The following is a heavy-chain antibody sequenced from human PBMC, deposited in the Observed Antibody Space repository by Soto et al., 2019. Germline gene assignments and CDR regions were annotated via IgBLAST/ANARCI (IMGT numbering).Heavy chain of an antibody. Sequence: EEQLVESGGGLVQPGGSLRLSCAASGFIFSVYEMHWVRQAPSKGLEWVSSISSSGGSRYYADSVKGRFTISRDNAKNSLYLQMNSLRAEDTAIDYCARGRGSQSYYYFYGLDVWGQGTTVTVSS. J-gene: IGHJ6*02. CDR3: ARGRGSQSYYYFYGLDV. D-gene: IGHD3-16*01. V-gene: IGHV3-48*03. CDR2: ISSSGGSR. CDR1: GFIFSVYE.